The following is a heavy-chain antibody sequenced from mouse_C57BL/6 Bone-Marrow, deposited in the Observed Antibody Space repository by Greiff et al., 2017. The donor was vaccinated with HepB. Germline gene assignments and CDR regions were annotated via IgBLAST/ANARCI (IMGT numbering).Heavy chain of an antibody. Sequence: VQLQQSGPELVKPGASVKISCKASGYTFTDYYMNWGKQSHGKSLEWIGDINPNNGGTSYNQKFKGKATLTVDKSSSTAYMELRSLTSEDSAVYYCARGDRNYFDYWGQGTTLTVSS. V-gene: IGHV1-26*01. J-gene: IGHJ2*01. CDR3: ARGDRNYFDY. CDR2: INPNNGGT. CDR1: GYTFTDYY.